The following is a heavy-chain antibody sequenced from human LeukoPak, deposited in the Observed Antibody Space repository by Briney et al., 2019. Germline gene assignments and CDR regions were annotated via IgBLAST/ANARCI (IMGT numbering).Heavy chain of an antibody. V-gene: IGHV1-69*13. J-gene: IGHJ3*02. CDR1: GGTFISYA. CDR2: IIPIFGTA. Sequence: SVKVSCKASGGTFISYAISWVRQAPGQGLEWMGGIIPIFGTANYAQKFQGRVTITADESTSTAYMELSSLRSEDTAVYYCARERPPIAAAGPGAFDIWGQGTMVTVSS. D-gene: IGHD6-13*01. CDR3: ARERPPIAAAGPGAFDI.